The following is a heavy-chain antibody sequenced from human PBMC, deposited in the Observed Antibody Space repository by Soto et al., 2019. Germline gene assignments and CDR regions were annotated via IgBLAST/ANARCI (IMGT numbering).Heavy chain of an antibody. CDR3: ARDGGVGATTFFGDYYYGMDV. V-gene: IGHV3-48*03. Sequence: EVQLVESGGGLVQPGGSLRLSCAASGFTFSSYEMNWVRQAQGKGLEWVSYISSSGSTIYYADSVKGRFTISRDNAKNSLYLQMNSLRAEDTAVYYCARDGGVGATTFFGDYYYGMDVWGQGTTVTVSS. D-gene: IGHD1-26*01. CDR2: ISSSGSTI. J-gene: IGHJ6*02. CDR1: GFTFSSYE.